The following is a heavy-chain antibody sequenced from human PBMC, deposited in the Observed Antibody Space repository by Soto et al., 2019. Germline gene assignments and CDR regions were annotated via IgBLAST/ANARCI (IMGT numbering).Heavy chain of an antibody. J-gene: IGHJ6*02. CDR3: ARVRGQQWLVRLAPTKLYGMDV. CDR1: GFTFSSYA. D-gene: IGHD6-19*01. V-gene: IGHV3-30-3*01. Sequence: QVQLVESGGGVVQPGRSLRLSCAASGFTFSSYAMHWVRQAPGKGLEWVAVISYDGSNKYYADSVKGRFTISRDNSKNTLYLQMNSLRAEDTAVYYCARVRGQQWLVRLAPTKLYGMDVWGQGTTVTVSS. CDR2: ISYDGSNK.